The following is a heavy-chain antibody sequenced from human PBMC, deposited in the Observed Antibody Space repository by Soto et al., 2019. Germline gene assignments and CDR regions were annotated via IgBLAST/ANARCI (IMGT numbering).Heavy chain of an antibody. CDR1: GFTFNHYT. CDR3: ARAFSSGYSPDAFDI. V-gene: IGHV3-21*01. D-gene: IGHD3-22*01. Sequence: VQLVEAGGGLVKPGGSLRLSCAASGFTFNHYTMNWVRQAPGKGLEWVSSIRGSTSHIYYADSVKGRFTISRDKAKNSLFLQMNSVRAENTAVYYCARAFSSGYSPDAFDIWGQGTMVTVSS. J-gene: IGHJ3*02. CDR2: IRGSTSHI.